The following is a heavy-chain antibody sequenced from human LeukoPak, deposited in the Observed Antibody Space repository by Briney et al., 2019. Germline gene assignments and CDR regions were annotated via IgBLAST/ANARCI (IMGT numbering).Heavy chain of an antibody. D-gene: IGHD4-23*01. J-gene: IGHJ3*02. V-gene: IGHV3-33*01. Sequence: GGSLRLSCVASGFTFSSYGMHWVRQAPGKGLEWVAVIWSDENKKFYADSVKGRFTISRDNFKSTLYLQMDSLRVEDTAVYYCAREGLTSTPNNAFDIWGQGSVVTVSS. CDR1: GFTFSSYG. CDR2: IWSDENKK. CDR3: AREGLTSTPNNAFDI.